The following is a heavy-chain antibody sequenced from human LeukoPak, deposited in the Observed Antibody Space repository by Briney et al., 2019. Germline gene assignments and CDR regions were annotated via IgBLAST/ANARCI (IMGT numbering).Heavy chain of an antibody. J-gene: IGHJ4*02. CDR1: GGSISSADYS. D-gene: IGHD5-24*01. CDR2: IYHTGRT. Sequence: SETLSLTCAVSGGSISSADYSWSWIRQPPGKGLEWIGYIYHTGRTYYNPSLKSRVTISVDRSKNQFSLKLSSVTAADTAVYYCARVIGVRDDSKPYGFYFDYWGPGTLITVSS. CDR3: ARVIGVRDDSKPYGFYFDY. V-gene: IGHV4-30-2*01.